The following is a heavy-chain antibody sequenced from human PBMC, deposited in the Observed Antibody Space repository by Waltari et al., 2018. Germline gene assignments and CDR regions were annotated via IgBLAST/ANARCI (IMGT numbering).Heavy chain of an antibody. CDR1: GGTFSSYS. CDR2: IIPIFGTA. Sequence: QVQLVQSGAEVQKPGSSVKVSCTASGGTFSSYSISWMRQAPGQGLEWRGRIIPIFGTANYAQKFQGRVTITADKSTSTAYMELSSLRSEDTAVYYCARDERTFDAFDIWGQGTMVTVSS. V-gene: IGHV1-69*08. J-gene: IGHJ3*02. D-gene: IGHD3-16*01. CDR3: ARDERTFDAFDI.